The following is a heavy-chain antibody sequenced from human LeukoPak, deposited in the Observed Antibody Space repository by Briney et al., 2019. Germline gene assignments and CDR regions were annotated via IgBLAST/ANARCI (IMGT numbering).Heavy chain of an antibody. CDR1: GYTFTSYG. CDR3: GRDETHGPFWSGYYPYSSGWKHPPNY. Sequence: ASVKVSCKASGYTFTSYGISWVRQAPGQGLEWMGWISAYNGNTNYAQKLQGRVTMTTDTSTSTAYMELRSLRSDDTAVYYCGRDETHGPFWSGYYPYSSGWKHPPNYWGQGTLVIVSS. D-gene: IGHD3-3*01. CDR2: ISAYNGNT. J-gene: IGHJ4*02. V-gene: IGHV1-18*01.